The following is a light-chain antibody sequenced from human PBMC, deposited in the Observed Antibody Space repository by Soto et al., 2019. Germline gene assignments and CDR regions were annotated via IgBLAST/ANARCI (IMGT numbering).Light chain of an antibody. CDR3: AAWDDSLRGRV. CDR1: SSNIGSNP. V-gene: IGLV1-44*01. J-gene: IGLJ2*01. Sequence: QSVLTQPPSASATPGQRVTISCSGSSSNIGSNPVSWYQQLPGTAPKSLIYSDNQRPSGVPDRISGSRSGTSASLAISGLQSEDGAEYYCAAWDDSLRGRVFGGGTKLTVL. CDR2: SDN.